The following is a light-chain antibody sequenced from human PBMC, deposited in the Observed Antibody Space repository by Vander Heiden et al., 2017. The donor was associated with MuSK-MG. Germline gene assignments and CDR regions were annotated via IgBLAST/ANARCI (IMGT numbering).Light chain of an antibody. Sequence: DIQMTQSPSTLSASVGDRVTITCRASQSISRCLAWYQQKPGKAPKLLIYNASSLESVVPSMFSGSGSGTEFTLTISSLQPDDFATYYCQHDNSSPCSFGQGTKVDIK. CDR3: QHDNSSPCS. J-gene: IGKJ2*02. V-gene: IGKV1-5*03. CDR2: NAS. CDR1: QSISRC.